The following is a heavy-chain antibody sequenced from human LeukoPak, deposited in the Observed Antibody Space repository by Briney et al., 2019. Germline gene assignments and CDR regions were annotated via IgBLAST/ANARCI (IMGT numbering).Heavy chain of an antibody. J-gene: IGHJ4*02. CDR2: ISGSGGST. V-gene: IGHV3-23*01. CDR3: AKVPWYYDSSGGYYFDY. Sequence: GGSLRLSCAASGFTFSSYGMSWVRQAPGKGLEWVSAISGSGGSTYYADSVKGRFTISRDNSKNTLYLQMNSLRAEDTAVYYCAKVPWYYDSSGGYYFDYWGQGTLVTVSS. CDR1: GFTFSSYG. D-gene: IGHD3-22*01.